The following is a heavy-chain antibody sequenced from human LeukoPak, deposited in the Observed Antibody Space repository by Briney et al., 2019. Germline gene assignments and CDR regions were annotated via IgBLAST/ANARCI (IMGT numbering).Heavy chain of an antibody. V-gene: IGHV3-30*02. CDR3: AKLQYYDILTGSIDY. J-gene: IGHJ4*02. Sequence: GGSLRLSCAASGFTFRTYAMSWVRQAPGKGLEWVAFIRYDGSNKYYADSVKGRFTISRDNSKNTLYLQMNSLRAEDTAVYYCAKLQYYDILTGSIDYWGQGTLVTVSS. CDR1: GFTFRTYA. CDR2: IRYDGSNK. D-gene: IGHD3-9*01.